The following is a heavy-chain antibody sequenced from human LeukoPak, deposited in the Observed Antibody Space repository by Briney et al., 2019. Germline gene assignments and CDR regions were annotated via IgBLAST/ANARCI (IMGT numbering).Heavy chain of an antibody. CDR3: AKDTEYGDPIDY. CDR1: GFTFSSYA. V-gene: IGHV3-64*01. CDR2: ISSNGGST. D-gene: IGHD4-17*01. J-gene: IGHJ4*02. Sequence: PGGSLRLSCAASGFTFSSYAMHWVRQAPGKGLEYVSAISSNGGSTYYANSVKGRFTISRDNSKNTLYLQMNSLRAEDTAVYYCAKDTEYGDPIDYWGQGTLVTVSS.